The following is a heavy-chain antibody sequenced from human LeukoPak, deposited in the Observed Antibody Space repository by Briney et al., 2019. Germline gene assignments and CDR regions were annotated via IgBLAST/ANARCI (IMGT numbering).Heavy chain of an antibody. Sequence: GRSLRLSCAASGFTFSSYAMHWVRQAPGKGLEWVAVISYDGSNKYYADSVKGRFTISRDNSKNTLYLQMNSLRAEDTAVYYCARDTRAEFDYWGQGTLVTVSS. CDR1: GFTFSSYA. V-gene: IGHV3-30*04. CDR2: ISYDGSNK. J-gene: IGHJ4*02. CDR3: ARDTRAEFDY.